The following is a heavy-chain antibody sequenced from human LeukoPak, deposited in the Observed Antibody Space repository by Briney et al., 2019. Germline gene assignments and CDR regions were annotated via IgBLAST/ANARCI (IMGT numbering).Heavy chain of an antibody. CDR2: FDPEDGET. D-gene: IGHD5-18*01. CDR1: GYILTELS. V-gene: IGHV1-24*01. CDR3: ATDTAEHFYYYGMDV. J-gene: IGHJ6*02. Sequence: ASVKVSCKVSGYILTELSMHWVRQAPGKGLEWMGGFDPEDGETIYAQKLQGRVTMTEDTSTDTAYMELSSLRSEDTAVYYCATDTAEHFYYYGMDVWGQGTTVTVSS.